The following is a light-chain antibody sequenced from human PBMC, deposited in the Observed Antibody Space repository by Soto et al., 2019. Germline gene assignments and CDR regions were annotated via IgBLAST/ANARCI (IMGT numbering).Light chain of an antibody. CDR1: QTVSKD. Sequence: EIVLTQSPATLSLSPGERVTLSCRASQTVSKDLAWYQQKPGQAPRLLIYDASSRATGIPARFSGSGSGTDFTLTISSLEPEDFAVYYCQQRSNWPRTFGPGTKVEI. V-gene: IGKV3-11*01. CDR3: QQRSNWPRT. CDR2: DAS. J-gene: IGKJ1*01.